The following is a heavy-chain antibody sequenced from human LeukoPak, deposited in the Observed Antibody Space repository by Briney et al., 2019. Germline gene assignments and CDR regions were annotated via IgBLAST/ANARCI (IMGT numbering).Heavy chain of an antibody. Sequence: ASVKVSCKASGYTFTNYDINWVRQATGQGPEWMGWMNPNSGDTGYAQNFQGRVTMTRDTSISTAYMELSSLRSEDTAVYYCARGGSSTPGGYNYYYMDVWGKGTKVTVSS. D-gene: IGHD5-18*01. CDR2: MNPNSGDT. CDR1: GYTFTNYD. CDR3: ARGGSSTPGGYNYYYMDV. J-gene: IGHJ6*03. V-gene: IGHV1-8*01.